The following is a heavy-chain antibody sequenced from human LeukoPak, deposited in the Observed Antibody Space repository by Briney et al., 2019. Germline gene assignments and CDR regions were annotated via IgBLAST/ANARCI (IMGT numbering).Heavy chain of an antibody. CDR2: VNPNSGNT. V-gene: IGHV1-8*01. D-gene: IGHD2-2*01. CDR3: ARAPSRYCSSTSCHSSPIDY. J-gene: IGHJ4*02. CDR1: GYTFTSYD. Sequence: ASVKVSCKASGYTFTSYDINWVRQATGQGLGWMGWVNPNSGNTGYAQKFQGRVTMTRNTSISTAYMELSSLRSEDTAVYYCARAPSRYCSSTSCHSSPIDYWGQGTLVTVSS.